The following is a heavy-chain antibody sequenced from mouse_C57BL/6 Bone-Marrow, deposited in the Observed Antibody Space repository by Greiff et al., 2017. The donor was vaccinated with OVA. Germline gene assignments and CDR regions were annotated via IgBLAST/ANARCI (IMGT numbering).Heavy chain of an antibody. J-gene: IGHJ2*01. Sequence: QVQLQQPGAELVRPGTSVKLSCKASGYTFTSYWMHWVKQRPGQGLEWIGVIDPSDSYTNYNQKFKGKATLTVDTSSSTAYMQLSSLTSEDSAVYYCAREGAQAFDYWGQGTTLTVSS. CDR2: IDPSDSYT. D-gene: IGHD3-2*02. CDR3: AREGAQAFDY. V-gene: IGHV1-59*01. CDR1: GYTFTSYW.